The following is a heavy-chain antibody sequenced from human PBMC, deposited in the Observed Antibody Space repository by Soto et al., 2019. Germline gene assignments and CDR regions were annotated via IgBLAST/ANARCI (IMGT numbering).Heavy chain of an antibody. Sequence: ASVKVSCKASGYTFTSYGISWVRQAPGQGLEWMGWISAYNGNTNYAQKLQGRVTMTTDTSTSTAYMELRSLRSDDTAVYYCARDKARTSGYSYGIIIAYLGQGTLVTFSS. J-gene: IGHJ4*02. V-gene: IGHV1-18*04. CDR1: GYTFTSYG. D-gene: IGHD5-18*01. CDR2: ISAYNGNT. CDR3: ARDKARTSGYSYGIIIAY.